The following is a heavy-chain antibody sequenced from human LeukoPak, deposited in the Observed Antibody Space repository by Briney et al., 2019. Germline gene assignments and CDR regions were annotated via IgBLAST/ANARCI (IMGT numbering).Heavy chain of an antibody. J-gene: IGHJ3*02. Sequence: ASVKVSCKASGYTFTGYYMHWVRQAPGQGLEWMGWINPNSGGTNYAQKFQGRVTMTRDTSISTAYMELSRLRSDDTAVYYCARERNPIAGSFDIWGQGTMVTVSS. V-gene: IGHV1-2*02. CDR1: GYTFTGYY. CDR2: INPNSGGT. CDR3: ARERNPIAGSFDI. D-gene: IGHD1-14*01.